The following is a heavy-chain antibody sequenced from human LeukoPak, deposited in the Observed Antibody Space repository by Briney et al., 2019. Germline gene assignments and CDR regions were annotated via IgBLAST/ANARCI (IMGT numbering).Heavy chain of an antibody. J-gene: IGHJ4*02. CDR3: ARDNYYDSSGYNFDY. CDR2: ISAYNGNT. CDR1: GYTFTSYG. Sequence: GASVKVSCKASGYTFTSYGISWVRQAPGQGLEWMGWISAYNGNTNYAQKLQGKVTMTTDTSTSTAYMELRSLRSDDTAVYYCARDNYYDSSGYNFDYWGQGTLVTVSS. D-gene: IGHD3-22*01. V-gene: IGHV1-18*01.